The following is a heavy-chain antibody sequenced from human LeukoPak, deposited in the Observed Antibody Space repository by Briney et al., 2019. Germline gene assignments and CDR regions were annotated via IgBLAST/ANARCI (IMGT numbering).Heavy chain of an antibody. J-gene: IGHJ3*02. CDR1: GFTFSSYS. CDR3: ASQDGYCSSTSCYTGGAFDI. Sequence: GGSLRLSCAASGFTFSSYSMTWVRQAPGKGLEWVSSISSSSSYIYYADSVKGRFTISRDNAKNSLYLQMNSLRDEDTAVYYCASQDGYCSSTSCYTGGAFDIWGQGTMVTVSS. V-gene: IGHV3-21*01. CDR2: ISSSSSYI. D-gene: IGHD2-2*02.